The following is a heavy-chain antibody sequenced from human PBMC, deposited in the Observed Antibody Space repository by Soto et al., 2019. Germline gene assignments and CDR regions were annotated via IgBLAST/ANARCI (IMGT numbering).Heavy chain of an antibody. J-gene: IGHJ4*02. CDR3: ARQLADCGGDCYTEPIDY. V-gene: IGHV1-2*02. D-gene: IGHD2-21*02. CDR2: INPKTGDT. CDR1: GYTFTAYY. Sequence: QAQLVQSGAEVKKPGASVKVSCKTSGYTFTAYYIHWVRQAPGQGLEWVGWINPKTGDTKYAQKFQGRVTITGDTSITTANMELGRLRSDDTAVYYCARQLADCGGDCYTEPIDYWGQGTLVTVSS.